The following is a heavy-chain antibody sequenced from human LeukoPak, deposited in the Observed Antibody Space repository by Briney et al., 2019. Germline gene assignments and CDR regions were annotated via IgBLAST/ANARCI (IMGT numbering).Heavy chain of an antibody. J-gene: IGHJ5*02. D-gene: IGHD3-10*01. V-gene: IGHV4-59*01. CDR1: GGSISSYY. Sequence: PSETLSLTCTVSGGSISSYYWSWIRQPPGKGLEWIGYIYYSGSTNYNPSLKSRVTISVDTSKNQLSLKLSSVTAADTAVYYCARGYGSGSLNWFDPWGQGTLVTVSS. CDR3: ARGYGSGSLNWFDP. CDR2: IYYSGST.